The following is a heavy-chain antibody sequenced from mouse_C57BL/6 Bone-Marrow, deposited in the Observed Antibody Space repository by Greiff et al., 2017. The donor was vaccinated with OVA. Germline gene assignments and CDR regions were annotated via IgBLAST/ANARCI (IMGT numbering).Heavy chain of an antibody. J-gene: IGHJ4*01. V-gene: IGHV5-2*01. CDR2: INSDGGST. CDR1: DYEFPSHD. Sequence: DVMLVESGGGLVQPGESLKLSCESNDYEFPSHDMSWVRKTPGKRLELVADINSDGGSTYYPDTMESRFILSRDNTKKTLYMQMSSLRSEDTALYYCARQGLNAMDYWGQGTSVTVSS. CDR3: ARQGLNAMDY. D-gene: IGHD6-1*01.